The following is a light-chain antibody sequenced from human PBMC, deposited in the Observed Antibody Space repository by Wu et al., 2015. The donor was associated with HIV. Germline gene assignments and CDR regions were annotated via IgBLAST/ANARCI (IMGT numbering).Light chain of an antibody. CDR3: QQYYSYPWT. J-gene: IGKJ1*01. CDR1: QSISSY. V-gene: IGKV1-39*01. CDR2: AAS. Sequence: DIQMTQSPSSLSASVGDRVTITCRASQSISSYLNWYQQKPGKAPKLLIYAASSLQSGVPSRFSGSGSGTDFTLTISSLQPEDVATYYCQQYYSYPWTFGQGTKVEIK.